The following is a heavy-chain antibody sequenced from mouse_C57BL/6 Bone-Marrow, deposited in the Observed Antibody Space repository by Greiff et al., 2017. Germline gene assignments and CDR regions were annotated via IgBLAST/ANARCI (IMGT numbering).Heavy chain of an antibody. CDR2: ISYDGSN. Sequence: EVHLVESGPGLVKPSQSLSLTCSVTGYSITSGYYWNWIRQFPGNKLEWMGYISYDGSNNYNPSLKNRISITRDTSKNQFFLKLNSVTTEDTATYYCARFLLGWYFDVWGTGTTVTVSS. V-gene: IGHV3-6*01. J-gene: IGHJ1*03. D-gene: IGHD1-1*01. CDR1: GYSITSGYY. CDR3: ARFLLGWYFDV.